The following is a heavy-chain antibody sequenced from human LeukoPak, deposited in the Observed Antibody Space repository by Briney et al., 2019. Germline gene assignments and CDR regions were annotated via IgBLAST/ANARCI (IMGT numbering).Heavy chain of an antibody. D-gene: IGHD5-18*01. V-gene: IGHV3-20*04. CDR2: IHGNGVTT. CDR1: GFTFDDFG. CDR3: ARDSPERGYSYGPLDNYFDY. Sequence: GGSLRLSCAASGFTFDDFGMAWVRQVPGKGLEWVSGIHGNGVTTGYVASVKGRFTISRDNAKNSLSLQMNSLRAEDTAVYYCARDSPERGYSYGPLDNYFDYWGQGTLVTVSS. J-gene: IGHJ4*02.